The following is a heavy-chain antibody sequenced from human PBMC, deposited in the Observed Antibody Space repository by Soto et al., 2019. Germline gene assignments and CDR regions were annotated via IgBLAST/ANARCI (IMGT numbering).Heavy chain of an antibody. CDR3: ARGVQLRSFDY. J-gene: IGHJ4*02. CDR2: IDNDGRRT. V-gene: IGHV3-74*01. Sequence: QPGGSLRLSCAASGFTFSNYLMHWVRQVPGKGLVWVSRIDNDGRRTSYADSVKGRFTISRDNTKNTLYLQMNSLRAEDAAVYYCARGVQLRSFDYWCRGTLVTVSS. D-gene: IGHD4-4*01. CDR1: GFTFSNYL.